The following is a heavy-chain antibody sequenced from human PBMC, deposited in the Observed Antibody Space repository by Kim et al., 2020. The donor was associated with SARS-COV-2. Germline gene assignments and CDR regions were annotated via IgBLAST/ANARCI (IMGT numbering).Heavy chain of an antibody. Sequence: GESLKISCKASGYSFINYWIGWVRQMPGKGLEWMGIIYPGDSDTRYGPSFQGQVTISADKSITTAYLQWSSLKASDTAMYYCVRAGDGYTPLDSWGQGILVTVSS. CDR1: GYSFINYW. J-gene: IGHJ4*02. CDR2: IYPGDSDT. V-gene: IGHV5-51*01. CDR3: VRAGDGYTPLDS. D-gene: IGHD5-12*01.